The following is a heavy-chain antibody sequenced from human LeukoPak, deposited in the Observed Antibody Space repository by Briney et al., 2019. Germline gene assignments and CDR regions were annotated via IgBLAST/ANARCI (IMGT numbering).Heavy chain of an antibody. CDR2: ISSGGTYE. J-gene: IGHJ6*02. D-gene: IGHD5-12*01. Sequence: GGSLRLSCAASGFTISNYAMHWVRQAPGKGLEWVSLISSGGTYEYYADSVKGRLTISRDNSKNTLFLQMSSLKAEDTAVYYCAREGASNGYHYGMDVWGQGTTVSVS. CDR3: AREGASNGYHYGMDV. V-gene: IGHV3-30*15. CDR1: GFTISNYA.